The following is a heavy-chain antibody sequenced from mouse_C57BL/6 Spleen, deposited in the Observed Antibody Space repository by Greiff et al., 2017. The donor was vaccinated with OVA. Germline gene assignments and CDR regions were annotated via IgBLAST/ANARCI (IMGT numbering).Heavy chain of an antibody. CDR1: GFTFSSYT. J-gene: IGHJ4*01. V-gene: IGHV5-9*01. CDR2: ISGGGGNT. CDR3: ARFDYDVVDY. Sequence: DVKLVESGGGLVKPGGSLKLSCAASGFTFSSYTMSWVRQTPEKRLEWVATISGGGGNTYYPDSVKGRFTISRDNAKNTLYLQMSSLRSEDTALYYCARFDYDVVDYWGQGTSVTVSS. D-gene: IGHD2-4*01.